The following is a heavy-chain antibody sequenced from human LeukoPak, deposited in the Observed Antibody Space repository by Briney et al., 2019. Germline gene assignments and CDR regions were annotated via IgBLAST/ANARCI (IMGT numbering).Heavy chain of an antibody. J-gene: IGHJ6*02. CDR2: IYYSGTT. CDR3: ARGGVVNGMDV. CDR1: GVSVSSGSYY. D-gene: IGHD3-22*01. Sequence: KSSETLSLTCTVSGVSVSSGSYYWSWIRQPPGTRLEWIGYIYYSGTTNYNPSFKSRVTMSVDTSKNQFSLKLSSVTAADTAVYYCARGGVVNGMDVWGQGTTVTVSS. V-gene: IGHV4-61*01.